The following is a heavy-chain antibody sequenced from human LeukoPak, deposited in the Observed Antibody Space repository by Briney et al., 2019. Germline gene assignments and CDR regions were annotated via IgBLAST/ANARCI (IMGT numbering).Heavy chain of an antibody. V-gene: IGHV3-21*01. J-gene: IGHJ5*02. Sequence: GGSLRLSCAASGFTFSSYNMNWVRQAPGKGLEWVSSISSSSSYIYYADSVKGRFTISRDNAKNSLNLQMNSLRAEDTAVYYCARTNMANWFDPWGQGTLVTVSS. CDR2: ISSSSSYI. CDR1: GFTFSSYN. CDR3: ARTNMANWFDP. D-gene: IGHD2-8*01.